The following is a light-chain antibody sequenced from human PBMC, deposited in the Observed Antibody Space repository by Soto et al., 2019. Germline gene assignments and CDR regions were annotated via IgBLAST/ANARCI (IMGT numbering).Light chain of an antibody. CDR3: TSYTSSSTVV. CDR1: SSDIGTHNY. CDR2: EVT. Sequence: QSALTQPASVSGSPGQSITISCTGTSSDIGTHNYVSWYQQHPGKAPQLTSYEVTTRPSGVSTRFSGSKSGNTASLTISGLQAEDEADYYCTSYTSSSTVVFGGGTQLTVL. J-gene: IGLJ3*02. V-gene: IGLV2-14*01.